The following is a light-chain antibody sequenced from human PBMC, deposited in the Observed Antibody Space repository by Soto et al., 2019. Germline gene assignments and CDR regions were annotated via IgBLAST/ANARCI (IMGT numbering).Light chain of an antibody. J-gene: IGKJ2*01. CDR2: AAS. V-gene: IGKV3-15*01. Sequence: EIVMTQSPATLSVSPGERATLSCRASQSVNSNLAWYQQKPGQPPRLLMYAASTRAAGIPARFSGSGSGTDFTLTITSLKSEDFAVYYCQHYSNWRRTFGQGTKLEIK. CDR3: QHYSNWRRT. CDR1: QSVNSN.